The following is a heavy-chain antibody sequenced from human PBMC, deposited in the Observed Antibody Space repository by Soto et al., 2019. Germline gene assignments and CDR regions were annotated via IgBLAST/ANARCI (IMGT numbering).Heavy chain of an antibody. V-gene: IGHV4-59*01. J-gene: IGHJ3*02. CDR2: IYISGST. CDR3: ARDLGIGSGAFDI. D-gene: IGHD2-2*03. CDR1: GDSISDYY. Sequence: QVQLQESGPGLVKPSETLSLTCKVSGDSISDYYWGWIQQSPGHGLEWIGYIYISGSTDSNPSLQSRATISIDPSKNQFSLTLKSVTAADTAVYYCARDLGIGSGAFDIWGPGTVVTVSS.